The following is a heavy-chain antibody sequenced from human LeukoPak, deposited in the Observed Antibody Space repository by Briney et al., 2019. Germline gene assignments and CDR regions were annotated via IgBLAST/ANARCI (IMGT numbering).Heavy chain of an antibody. CDR1: GGSISSHF. CDR2: VYYSGNT. CDR3: AREGAYSSGYYHV. D-gene: IGHD3-22*01. J-gene: IGHJ4*02. V-gene: IGHV4-59*11. Sequence: NSSETLSLTCSVSGGSISSHFWTWIRQPPGKGLEWIGYVYYSGNTNYNPSLRSRVTISIDTSKNQFSLKLSSVTAADTAVYYCAREGAYSSGYYHVWGQGTLVTVSS.